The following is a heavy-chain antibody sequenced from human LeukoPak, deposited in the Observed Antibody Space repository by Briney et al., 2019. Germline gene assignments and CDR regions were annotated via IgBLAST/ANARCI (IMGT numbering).Heavy chain of an antibody. V-gene: IGHV1-69*06. Sequence: GASVKVSCKASGGTFSSYAISWVRQAPGQGLEWMGGIIPIFGTANYAQKFQGRVTITADKSTSTASTELSSLRAEDTPRSWWARGGRYNWNDGIDYWGQGTLVTVSS. CDR1: GGTFSSYA. CDR2: IIPIFGTA. J-gene: IGHJ4*02. D-gene: IGHD1-1*01. CDR3: ARGGRYNWNDGIDY.